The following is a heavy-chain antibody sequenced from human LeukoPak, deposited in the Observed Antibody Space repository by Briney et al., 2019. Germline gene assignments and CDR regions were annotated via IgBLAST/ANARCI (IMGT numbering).Heavy chain of an antibody. J-gene: IGHJ3*02. Sequence: PSETLSLTCAVSGASISSSNWWNWVRQPPGKGLEWIGEIYHSGSTNYNPSLKSRVTISVDKSKNQFYLRLSSVTAADTAVYYCARQPHYYDTTDDAAFDIWGQGTTVTVSS. CDR2: IYHSGST. CDR1: GASISSSNW. D-gene: IGHD3-22*01. V-gene: IGHV4-4*02. CDR3: ARQPHYYDTTDDAAFDI.